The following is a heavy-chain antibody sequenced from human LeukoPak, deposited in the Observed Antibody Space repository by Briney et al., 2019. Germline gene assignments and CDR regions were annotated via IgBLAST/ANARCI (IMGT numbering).Heavy chain of an antibody. D-gene: IGHD2-2*01. V-gene: IGHV4-39*07. CDR3: ASGVVAGALRPFDS. CDR2: IYYSGST. Sequence: PSETLSLTCTVSGGSISSSSYYWGWIRQPPGKGLEWIGSIYYSGSTYYNPSLKSRVTISVDTSKNQFSLKLSSVTAADTAVYYCASGVVAGALRPFDSWGQGTLVTVSS. J-gene: IGHJ4*02. CDR1: GGSISSSSYY.